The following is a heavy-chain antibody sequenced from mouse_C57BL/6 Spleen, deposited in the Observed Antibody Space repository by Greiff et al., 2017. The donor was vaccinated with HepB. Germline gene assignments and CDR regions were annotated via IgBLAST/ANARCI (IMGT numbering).Heavy chain of an antibody. D-gene: IGHD6-1*01. CDR3: ARDLPSFAY. V-gene: IGHV1-55*01. CDR1: GYTFTSYW. Sequence: VKLQESGAELVKPGASVKMSCKASGYTFTSYWITWVKQRPGQGLEWIGDIYPGSGSTNYNEKFKSKATLTVDTSSSTAYMQLSSLTSEDSAVYYCARDLPSFAYWGQGTLVTVSA. J-gene: IGHJ3*01. CDR2: IYPGSGST.